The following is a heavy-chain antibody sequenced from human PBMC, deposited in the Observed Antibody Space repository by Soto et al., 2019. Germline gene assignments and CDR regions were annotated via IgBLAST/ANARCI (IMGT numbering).Heavy chain of an antibody. V-gene: IGHV1-24*01. D-gene: IGHD2-2*01. CDR3: ASSRGFRGYFDY. Sequence: ASVKVSCKVSGYTLTELSMHWVRQAPGKGLEWMGGLDPEDGETIYAQKFQGRVTMTEDTSTDTAYMELSSLRSEDTAVYYCASSRGFRGYFDYWGQGTLVTVSS. CDR1: GYTLTELS. CDR2: LDPEDGET. J-gene: IGHJ4*02.